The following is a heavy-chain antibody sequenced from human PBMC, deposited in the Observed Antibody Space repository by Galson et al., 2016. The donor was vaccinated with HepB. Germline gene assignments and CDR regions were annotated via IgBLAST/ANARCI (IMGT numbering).Heavy chain of an antibody. D-gene: IGHD6-13*01. CDR2: IYYSGST. Sequence: CTVSGGSISNYYWSWIRQPPGKGLEWIAYIYYSGSTNQNPSLKSRVTISVDTSKNQFSLQLRSVAAADTAVYYCARDRGSAAGFDHWGQGTQVTVSS. J-gene: IGHJ4*02. CDR3: ARDRGSAAGFDH. CDR1: GGSISNYY. V-gene: IGHV4-59*01.